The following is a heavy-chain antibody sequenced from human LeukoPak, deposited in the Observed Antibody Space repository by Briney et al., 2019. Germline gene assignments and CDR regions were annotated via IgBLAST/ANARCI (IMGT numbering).Heavy chain of an antibody. Sequence: GSLRLSCAASGFTFSSYSMNWVRQAPGKGLEWVSSISSSSSYIYYADSVKGRFTISRDNAKNSLYLQMNSLRAEDTAVYYCARGPLEQQHFGGFDYWGQGTLVTVSS. CDR3: ARGPLEQQHFGGFDY. V-gene: IGHV3-21*01. CDR2: ISSSSSYI. J-gene: IGHJ4*02. CDR1: GFTFSSYS. D-gene: IGHD6-13*01.